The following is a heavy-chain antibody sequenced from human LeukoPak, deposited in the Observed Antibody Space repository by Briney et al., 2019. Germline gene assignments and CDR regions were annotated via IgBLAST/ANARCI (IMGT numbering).Heavy chain of an antibody. CDR1: GYTFTSYA. D-gene: IGHD5-12*01. CDR2: INAGNGDT. J-gene: IGHJ4*02. V-gene: IGHV1-3*01. Sequence: ASVKVSCKASGYTFTSYAMHWVRQAPGQRLEWMGWINAGNGDTKYSQKFQGRVTITRDTSASTAYMELSSLRSEDTAVYSCARGVATNRYYFDYWGQGTLVTVSS. CDR3: ARGVATNRYYFDY.